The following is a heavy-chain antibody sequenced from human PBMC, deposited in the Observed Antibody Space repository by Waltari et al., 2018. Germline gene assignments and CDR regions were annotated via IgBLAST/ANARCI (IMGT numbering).Heavy chain of an antibody. D-gene: IGHD1-26*01. CDR2: IYHSGST. V-gene: IGHV4-4*02. Sequence: QVQLQESGPGLVKPSGTLSLTCAVSGGPISSSNWWSWVRQPPGKGLEWIGEIYHSGSTNYNPSLKSRVTISVDMSKNQFSLKLTSVTAADTAVYYCARVGASGSYREYWGQGTLVTVSS. CDR1: GGPISSSNW. CDR3: ARVGASGSYREY. J-gene: IGHJ4*02.